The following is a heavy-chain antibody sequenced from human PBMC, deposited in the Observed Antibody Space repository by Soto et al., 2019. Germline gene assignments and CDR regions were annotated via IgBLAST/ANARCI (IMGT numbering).Heavy chain of an antibody. V-gene: IGHV4-31*01. CDR3: ARDRGFRSV. CDR2: IYYSGST. J-gene: IGHJ4*02. CDR1: GGSISSGGYY. Sequence: PSETLSLTCTVSGGSISSGGYYWSWIRQHPGKGLEWIGYIYYSGSTNYNPSLKSQVTISVDTSKNQFFLKLTSVTAADTAVYYCARDRGFRSVWSQGTLVTVSS.